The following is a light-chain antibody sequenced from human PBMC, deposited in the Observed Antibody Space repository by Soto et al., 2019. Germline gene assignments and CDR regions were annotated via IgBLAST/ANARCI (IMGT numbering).Light chain of an antibody. CDR1: QSVSNN. CDR2: GAS. V-gene: IGKV3-15*01. J-gene: IGKJ1*01. CDR3: QQCNNWWT. Sequence: EIVMTQSPATLSVSPGERATLSCRASQSVSNNLAWYQKKPGQAPRLLIYGASTRATGIPARFSGSGSGTAFTLTISSMQSEDFAFYYCQQCNNWWTFGQGTRVDIK.